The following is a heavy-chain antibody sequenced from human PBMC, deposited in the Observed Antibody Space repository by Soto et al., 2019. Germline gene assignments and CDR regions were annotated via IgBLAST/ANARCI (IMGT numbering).Heavy chain of an antibody. J-gene: IGHJ3*01. CDR3: TTDVHDYGDYGAFDL. Sequence: SVSNAWMNWVRQAPGKGLEWVGRIKSKTDGGTTDYAAPVKGRFTISRDDSKNTLYLQMNSLKTEDTAVYYCTTDVHDYGDYGAFDLWGQGTMVTVSS. CDR1: SVSNAW. CDR2: IKSKTDGGTT. D-gene: IGHD4-17*01. V-gene: IGHV3-15*07.